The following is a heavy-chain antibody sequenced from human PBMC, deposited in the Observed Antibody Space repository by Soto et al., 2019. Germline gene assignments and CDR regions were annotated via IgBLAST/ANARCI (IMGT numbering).Heavy chain of an antibody. D-gene: IGHD4-17*01. CDR3: AKDPHGDTYNWFDP. J-gene: IGHJ5*02. CDR1: GFIFRNYA. Sequence: PGGSLRLSCAASGFIFRNYAMSWVRQAPGEGLGWFSIFTVVVSTYYADSVKGRFTLSRNISKNTLYLKLNSLRAEDTALYYCAKDPHGDTYNWFDPWGHGTLVTVSS. CDR2: FTVVVST. V-gene: IGHV3-23*01.